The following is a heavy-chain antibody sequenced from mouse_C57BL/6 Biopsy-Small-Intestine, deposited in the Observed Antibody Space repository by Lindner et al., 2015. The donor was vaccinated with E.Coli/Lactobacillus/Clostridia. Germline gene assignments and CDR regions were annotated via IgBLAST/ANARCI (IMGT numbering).Heavy chain of an antibody. V-gene: IGHV1-80*01. CDR2: IYPGDGDT. CDR1: GYAFSNYW. Sequence: VQLQESGAELVKPGASVKISCKASGYAFSNYWLNWVKQRPGKGLEWIGQIYPGDGDTNYNGKFKGKATLTADKSSSTAYMQLSSLTSEDSAVYFCTRADYGNLAWFAYWGPRDSGHCLC. CDR3: TRADYGNLAWFAY. D-gene: IGHD2-1*01. J-gene: IGHJ3*01.